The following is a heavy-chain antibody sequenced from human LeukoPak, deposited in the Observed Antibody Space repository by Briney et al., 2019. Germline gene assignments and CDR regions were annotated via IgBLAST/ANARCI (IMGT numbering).Heavy chain of an antibody. CDR2: IYHSGST. J-gene: IGHJ3*02. D-gene: IGHD5-12*01. CDR1: GGSFSGYY. Sequence: SETLSLTCAVYGGSFSGYYWSWIRQPPGKGLEWIGEIYHSGSTNYNPSLKSRVTISVDNSKNQFSLKLSSVTAADTAVYYCASKAIRLENAFDIWGQGTMVTVSS. V-gene: IGHV4-34*01. CDR3: ASKAIRLENAFDI.